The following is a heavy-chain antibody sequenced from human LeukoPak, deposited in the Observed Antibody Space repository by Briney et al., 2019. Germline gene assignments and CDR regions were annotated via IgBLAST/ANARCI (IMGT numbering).Heavy chain of an antibody. J-gene: IGHJ4*02. V-gene: IGHV3-7*01. D-gene: IGHD6-13*01. Sequence: GGSLRLSCAASGFSFSSYWMSWVRQAPGKGLEWVANIKEDESEKNYVDSVKGRISISGDNAKNSLYLQMNSLRAEDTAVYYCARDLGYSSFDYWGQGTLVTVSS. CDR2: IKEDESEK. CDR1: GFSFSSYW. CDR3: ARDLGYSSFDY.